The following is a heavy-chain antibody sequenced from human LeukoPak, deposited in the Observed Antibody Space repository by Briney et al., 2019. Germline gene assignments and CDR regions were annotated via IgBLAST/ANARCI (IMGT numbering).Heavy chain of an antibody. CDR1: GFTFSSYA. J-gene: IGHJ4*02. CDR3: TKHPDRYGGNFGDYYFDY. Sequence: GGSLRRSCAASGFTFSSYAMSWVRETPGKGLEWVSVISGSGSSTYYSDSVKGRFTISRDNSKNTLYLQMNSLRAEDTAVYYCTKHPDRYGGNFGDYYFDYWGQGTLVTVSS. CDR2: ISGSGSST. V-gene: IGHV3-23*01. D-gene: IGHD4-23*01.